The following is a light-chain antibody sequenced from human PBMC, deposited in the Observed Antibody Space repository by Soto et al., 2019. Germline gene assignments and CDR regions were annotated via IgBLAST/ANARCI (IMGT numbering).Light chain of an antibody. CDR1: QSIGSW. J-gene: IGKJ1*01. CDR3: QHYNSYPWT. Sequence: DIQMTQSPSILSASVGDRVTITCLASQSIGSWVAWYQQKPGRAPNLLIHKASHLESGVPSRFSGSGSGTEFTLTISSLQPGDFATYYCQHYNSYPWTFGQGTKVDIK. CDR2: KAS. V-gene: IGKV1-5*03.